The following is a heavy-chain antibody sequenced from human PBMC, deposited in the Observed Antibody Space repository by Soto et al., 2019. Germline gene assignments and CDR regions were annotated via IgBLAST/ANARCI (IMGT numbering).Heavy chain of an antibody. CDR3: AAWAEGATEVH. CDR2: ISSSGSSI. J-gene: IGHJ4*02. CDR1: GFTFSDYY. D-gene: IGHD2-15*01. V-gene: IGHV3-11*04. Sequence: GGSLRLSCAASGFTFSDYYMTWIRQAPGKGLEWVSHISSSGSSIDYGDSMRGRFTISRDNSKAILYLQMNSLRAEDTAVYYCAAWAEGATEVHWGQGTLVTVSS.